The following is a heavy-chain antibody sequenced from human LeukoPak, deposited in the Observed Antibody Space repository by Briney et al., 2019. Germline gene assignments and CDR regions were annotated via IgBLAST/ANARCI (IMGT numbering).Heavy chain of an antibody. J-gene: IGHJ5*02. V-gene: IGHV4-59*01. CDR1: GGSISSYY. CDR2: IYYSGST. CDR3: ARRYGSGSYTWFDP. Sequence: SETLSLTCTVSGGSISSYYWSWIRQPPGKGLEWIGYIYYSGSTNYNPSLKSRVTISVDTSENQFSLKLSSVTAADTAVYYCARRYGSGSYTWFDPWGQGTLVTVSS. D-gene: IGHD3-10*01.